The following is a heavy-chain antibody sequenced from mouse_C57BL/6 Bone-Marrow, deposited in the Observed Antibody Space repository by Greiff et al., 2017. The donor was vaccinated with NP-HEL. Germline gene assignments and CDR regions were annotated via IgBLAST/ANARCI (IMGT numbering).Heavy chain of an antibody. Sequence: EVQVVESGGGLVKPGGSLKLSCAASGFTFSSYAMSWVRQTPEKRLEWVATISDGGSYTYYPDNVKGRFTISRDNAKNNLYLQMSHLKSEDTAMYYCARAAQATFSYAMDYWGQGTSVTVSS. V-gene: IGHV5-4*01. D-gene: IGHD3-2*02. J-gene: IGHJ4*01. CDR2: ISDGGSYT. CDR1: GFTFSSYA. CDR3: ARAAQATFSYAMDY.